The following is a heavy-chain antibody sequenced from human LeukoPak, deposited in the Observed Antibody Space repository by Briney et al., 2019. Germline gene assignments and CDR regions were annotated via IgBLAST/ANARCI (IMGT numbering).Heavy chain of an antibody. CDR1: GFTFSNYW. CDR2: INTDGSST. Sequence: PGGSLRLSCAASGFTFSNYWMHWVRQAPGKGLVWVSRINTDGSSTNYADSVKGRFTISRDNSKNTLYLQMNSLRAEDTAVYYCAKVWSSGWDYWYFDLWGRGTLVTVSS. CDR3: AKVWSSGWDYWYFDL. J-gene: IGHJ2*01. V-gene: IGHV3-74*01. D-gene: IGHD6-19*01.